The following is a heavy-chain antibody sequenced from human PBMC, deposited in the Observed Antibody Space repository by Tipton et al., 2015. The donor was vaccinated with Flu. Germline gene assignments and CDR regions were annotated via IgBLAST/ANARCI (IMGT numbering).Heavy chain of an antibody. CDR3: AKGEVGVDP. Sequence: SLRLSCAASGFTFSSYGMHWVRQAPGKGLEWVAVISYDGSNKYYADSVKGRFTISRDNSKNTLYLQMNSLRAEDTAVYYCAKGEVGVDPWGQGTLVTVSS. CDR1: GFTFSSYG. J-gene: IGHJ5*02. V-gene: IGHV3-30*18. CDR2: ISYDGSNK. D-gene: IGHD3-16*01.